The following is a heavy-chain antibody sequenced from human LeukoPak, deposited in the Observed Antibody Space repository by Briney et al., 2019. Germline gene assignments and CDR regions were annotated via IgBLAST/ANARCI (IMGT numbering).Heavy chain of an antibody. Sequence: PGGSLRLSCETAGFTFSSYGMHWVRQAPGKGLEWVAVISYDGSNKFYTDSVKGRFTISRDNSKNMMYLQMNSLRAEDTAVYYCAKEWSRTSFFENWGQGTLVTVSS. CDR1: GFTFSSYG. CDR3: AKEWSRTSFFEN. D-gene: IGHD2-2*01. J-gene: IGHJ4*02. V-gene: IGHV3-30*18. CDR2: ISYDGSNK.